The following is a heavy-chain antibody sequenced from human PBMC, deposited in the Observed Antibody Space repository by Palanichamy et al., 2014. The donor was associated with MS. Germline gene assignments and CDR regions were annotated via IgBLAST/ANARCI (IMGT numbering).Heavy chain of an antibody. CDR2: ISGSGGST. J-gene: IGHJ4*02. V-gene: IGHV3-23*01. D-gene: IGHD6-19*01. Sequence: EAQLLESGGGLVQPGGSLRLSCAASGFTFSSYAMSWVRQASGKGLGWVSAISGSGGSTYYADSVKGRFTISRDNSKNTLYLQMNSLRAEDTAVYYCAKGGSGWYRVPYFDYWGQGTLVTVSS. CDR3: AKGGSGWYRVPYFDY. CDR1: GFTFSSYA.